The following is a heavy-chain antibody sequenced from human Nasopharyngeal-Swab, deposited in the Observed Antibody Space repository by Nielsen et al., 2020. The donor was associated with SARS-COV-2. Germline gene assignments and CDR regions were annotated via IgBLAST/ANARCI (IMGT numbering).Heavy chain of an antibody. CDR3: ARKGGYCSGGSCYRYGAFDI. D-gene: IGHD2-15*01. V-gene: IGHV4-34*01. CDR1: GGSFSGYY. CDR2: INHSGST. J-gene: IGHJ3*02. Sequence: GSLRLSCAVYGGSFSGYYWSWIRQPPGKGLEWIGEINHSGSTNYNPSLKSRVTISVDTSKNQFSLKLSSVTAADTAVYYCARKGGYCSGGSCYRYGAFDIWGQGTMVTVSS.